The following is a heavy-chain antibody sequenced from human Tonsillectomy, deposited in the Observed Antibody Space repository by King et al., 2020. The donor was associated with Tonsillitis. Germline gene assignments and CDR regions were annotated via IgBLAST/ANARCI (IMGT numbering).Heavy chain of an antibody. CDR3: VRGAGTVGTRSEVGDAFDF. D-gene: IGHD6-13*01. CDR1: GFTFSGYD. Sequence: VQLVESGGGLVQPGGSLRLSCAASGFTFSGYDMHWVRQAPGKGLEWVSTIGTGGDTYYPGSVQGRFTISRENAKNSLSLQMNNMRGGDTALYYCVRGAGTVGTRSEVGDAFDFWGQGTMVTVSS. V-gene: IGHV3-13*04. J-gene: IGHJ3*01. CDR2: IGTGGDT.